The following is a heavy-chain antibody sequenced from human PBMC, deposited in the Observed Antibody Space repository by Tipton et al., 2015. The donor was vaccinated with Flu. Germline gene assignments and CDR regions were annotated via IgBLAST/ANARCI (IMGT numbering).Heavy chain of an antibody. D-gene: IGHD6-6*01. CDR2: IYYSENT. V-gene: IGHV4-31*03. Sequence: LRLSCTVSGGSISSGGYCWSWIRQHPGKGLEWLGYIYYSENTHYNPSLKSRVTISVDTSKNQFSLKLSSVTAADTAVYYCARGASRSIASRPGGVYYYGMGVWGQGTTVTVSS. CDR1: GGSISSGGYC. J-gene: IGHJ6*02. CDR3: ARGASRSIASRPGGVYYYGMGV.